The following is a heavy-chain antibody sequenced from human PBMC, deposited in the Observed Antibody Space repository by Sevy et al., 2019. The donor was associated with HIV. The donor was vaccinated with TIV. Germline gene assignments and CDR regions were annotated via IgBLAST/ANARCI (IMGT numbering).Heavy chain of an antibody. CDR1: GFTFSNAW. CDR2: IKSKTDGGTA. Sequence: GGSLRLSCAGSGFTFSNAWMSWVRQAPGKGLEWVGRIKSKTDGGTADHAAPVKGRFTISRDDSKNTLNLQMNSLETEDTAVYYCATDGMYYDIWTGYYRGVDYWGQGTLVTVSS. D-gene: IGHD3-9*01. J-gene: IGHJ4*02. CDR3: ATDGMYYDIWTGYYRGVDY. V-gene: IGHV3-15*01.